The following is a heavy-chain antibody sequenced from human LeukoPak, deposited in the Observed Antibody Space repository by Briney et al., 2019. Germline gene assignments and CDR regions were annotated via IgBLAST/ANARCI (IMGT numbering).Heavy chain of an antibody. D-gene: IGHD6-13*01. V-gene: IGHV4-34*01. CDR2: INHSGRT. Sequence: KTSETLSLTCAVYGGSFSGYYWSWIRQPPGKGLEWLGEINHSGRTNYNPSLKSRVTISGDTSKKQFSLKLISVTAADTAIYYCARGGLYGSSWYTLSPWGQGSLVTVSS. CDR3: ARGGLYGSSWYTLSP. CDR1: GGSFSGYY. J-gene: IGHJ5*02.